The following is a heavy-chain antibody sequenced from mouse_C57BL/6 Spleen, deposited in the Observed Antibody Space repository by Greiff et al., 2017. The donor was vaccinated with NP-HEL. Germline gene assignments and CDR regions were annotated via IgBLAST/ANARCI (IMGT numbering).Heavy chain of an antibody. V-gene: IGHV5-17*01. D-gene: IGHD2-4*01. CDR3: ANDYDAWFAY. J-gene: IGHJ3*01. CDR1: GFTFSDYG. Sequence: EVKLVESGGGLVKPGGSLKLSCAASGFTFSDYGMHWVRQAPEKGLEWVAYISSGSSTIYYADTVKGRFTISRDNAKNTLFLQMTSLRSEDTAMYYCANDYDAWFAYWGQGTLVTVSA. CDR2: ISSGSSTI.